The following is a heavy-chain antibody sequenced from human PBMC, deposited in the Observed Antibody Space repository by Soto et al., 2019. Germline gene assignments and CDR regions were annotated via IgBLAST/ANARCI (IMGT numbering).Heavy chain of an antibody. CDR3: ARDYSGYDPALNRFDP. D-gene: IGHD5-12*01. CDR1: GDIFDNYA. Sequence: SVKVSCKASGDIFDNYAISWVLQSPVHGLEWLGGTSPVIGTTHYAQRFQGRLTITADRSTMTTYMELSGLKSEDTAIYFCARDYSGYDPALNRFDPWGQGTLVTVSS. V-gene: IGHV1-69*06. J-gene: IGHJ5*02. CDR2: TSPVIGTT.